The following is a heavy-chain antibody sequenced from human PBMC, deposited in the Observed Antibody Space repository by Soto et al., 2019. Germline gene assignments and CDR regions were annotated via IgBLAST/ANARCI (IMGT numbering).Heavy chain of an antibody. CDR3: VSLKRASYKCIDP. V-gene: IGHV4-39*01. J-gene: IGHJ5*02. CDR1: GGSISSSSYY. Sequence: SETLSLTCTVSGGSISSSSYYWRWIRQPPGKGLEWIGSIYYSGSTYYNPSLKSRVTISVDTSKNQFSLKLSSVTAADTAVFYCVSLKRASYKCIDPWYQGTLLTVST. CDR2: IYYSGST. D-gene: IGHD1-1*01.